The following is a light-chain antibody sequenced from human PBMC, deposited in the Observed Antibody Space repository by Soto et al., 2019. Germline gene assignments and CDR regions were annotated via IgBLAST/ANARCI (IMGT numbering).Light chain of an antibody. Sequence: EIVLTQSPATLSLSPGERATLSCRASQSVSTYLAWYQQNPGQAPRPLIYDASKRATGIPARFSGSGSGTDFTLTITILEPEDFGVYYCQQRSNWPPTWTFGQGTKVDIK. J-gene: IGKJ1*01. V-gene: IGKV3-11*01. CDR2: DAS. CDR3: QQRSNWPPTWT. CDR1: QSVSTY.